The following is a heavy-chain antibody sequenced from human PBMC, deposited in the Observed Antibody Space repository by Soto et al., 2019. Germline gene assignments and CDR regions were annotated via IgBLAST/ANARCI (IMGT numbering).Heavy chain of an antibody. CDR2: VAAKNENYVT. J-gene: IGHJ5*02. D-gene: IGHD1-26*01. CDR3: GKYSGSWTIPAA. Sequence: EVQLVESGGGLVQPGGSLKLSCAASGYTFSDTALHWVRQASGKGLEWVARVAAKNENYVTTYAASVQGRISLSRDDSTKSPYLLMNTLKTEDSAIYYCGKYSGSWTIPAALGQGTLVTVSS. V-gene: IGHV3-73*02. CDR1: GYTFSDTA.